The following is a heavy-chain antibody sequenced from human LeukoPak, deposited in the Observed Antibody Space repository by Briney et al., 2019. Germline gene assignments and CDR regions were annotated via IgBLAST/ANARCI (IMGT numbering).Heavy chain of an antibody. D-gene: IGHD5-18*01. J-gene: IGHJ5*02. CDR2: IWYDGSNK. Sequence: GGSLRLSCAASGFIFSGYGMNWVRQAPGKGLEWVAVIWYDGSNKYYAESVKGRFTISRDNSKNTLYLQMNSLRAEDTAVYFCASGKYRYGDNWFDPWGQGTLVTVSS. CDR1: GFIFSGYG. V-gene: IGHV3-33*01. CDR3: ASGKYRYGDNWFDP.